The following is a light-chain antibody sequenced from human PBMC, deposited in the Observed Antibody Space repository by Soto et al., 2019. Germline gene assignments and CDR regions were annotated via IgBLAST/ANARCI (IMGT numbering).Light chain of an antibody. CDR1: QSVSTY. V-gene: IGKV3-11*01. CDR2: DAS. J-gene: IGKJ4*01. CDR3: QQRSNWLT. Sequence: EIVLTQSPATLSLSPGERATLSCRTSQSVSTYVAWYQQKPGQAPRLLIFDASNRATGTPARFSGSGSGTDFTLTINSLEPEDFAVYYCQQRSNWLTFGGGTKVDIK.